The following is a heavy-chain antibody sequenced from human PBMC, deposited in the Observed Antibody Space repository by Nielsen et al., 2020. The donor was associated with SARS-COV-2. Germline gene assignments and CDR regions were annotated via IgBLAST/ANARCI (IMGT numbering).Heavy chain of an antibody. J-gene: IGHJ5*02. CDR2: IRSKTHSYET. CDR3: AKAMNSGSYYEEPLKWFDV. D-gene: IGHD1-26*01. Sequence: VRQMPGKGLEWVGRIRSKTHSYETVYAASVRDRFTISRDDSKNTAYLQMNSLKTEDTAVYYCAKAMNSGSYYEEPLKWFDVWGQGTQVTVSS. V-gene: IGHV3-73*01.